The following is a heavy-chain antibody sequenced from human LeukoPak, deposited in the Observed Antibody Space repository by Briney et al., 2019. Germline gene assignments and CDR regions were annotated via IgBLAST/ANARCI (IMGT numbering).Heavy chain of an antibody. Sequence: PGGSLRLSCAASGFTFRSYGMHWVRQAPGKGLEWVAYIQNDGSNEQYADSVKGRFSISRDSSKNILYLQMNSLRAGDTAVYYCARDRGRYYMDVWGKGTTVTISS. CDR1: GFTFRSYG. CDR3: ARDRGRYYMDV. J-gene: IGHJ6*03. V-gene: IGHV3-30*02. D-gene: IGHD6-25*01. CDR2: IQNDGSNE.